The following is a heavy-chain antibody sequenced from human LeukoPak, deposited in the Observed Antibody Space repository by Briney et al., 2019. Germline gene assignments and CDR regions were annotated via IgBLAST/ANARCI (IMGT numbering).Heavy chain of an antibody. V-gene: IGHV4-4*07. CDR3: ARDLGIAAPFDY. Sequence: PSETLSLTCAVYGGSFSGYYWSWIRQPAGKGLEWIGRIYTSGSTNYNPSLKSRVTISVDTSKNQFSLKLSSVTAADTAVYYCARDLGIAAPFDYWGQGTLVTVSS. CDR2: IYTSGST. CDR1: GGSFSGYY. J-gene: IGHJ4*02. D-gene: IGHD6-13*01.